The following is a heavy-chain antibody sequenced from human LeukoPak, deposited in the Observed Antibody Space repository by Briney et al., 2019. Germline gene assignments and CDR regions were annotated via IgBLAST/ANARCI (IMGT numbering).Heavy chain of an antibody. D-gene: IGHD3-22*01. V-gene: IGHV1-69*13. Sequence: SVKVSCKASGGTFRSYAISWVRQAPGQGLEWMGGIIPIFGTANYAQKFQGRVTITADESTSTAYMELSSLRSEDTAVYYCAILATTYYYDSSGNAFDIWGQGTMVTVSS. CDR3: AILATTYYYDSSGNAFDI. J-gene: IGHJ3*02. CDR1: GGTFRSYA. CDR2: IIPIFGTA.